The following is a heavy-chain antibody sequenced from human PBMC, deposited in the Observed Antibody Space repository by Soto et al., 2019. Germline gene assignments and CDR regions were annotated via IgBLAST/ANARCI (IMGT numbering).Heavy chain of an antibody. Sequence: QVQLVQSGAEVKKPGSSVKVSCKASGGTFSSYTISWVRQAPGQGLEWMGRIIPILGIANYAQKFQGRVTITADKSTSTAYMELSSLRSEDTAVYYCARGYSSSWYYGLDDYWGQGTLVTVSS. CDR1: GGTFSSYT. CDR2: IIPILGIA. V-gene: IGHV1-69*02. CDR3: ARGYSSSWYYGLDDY. J-gene: IGHJ4*02. D-gene: IGHD6-13*01.